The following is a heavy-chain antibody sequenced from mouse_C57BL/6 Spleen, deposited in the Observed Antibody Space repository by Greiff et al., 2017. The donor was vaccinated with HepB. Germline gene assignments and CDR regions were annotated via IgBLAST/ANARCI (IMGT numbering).Heavy chain of an antibody. CDR2: IDPEDGET. D-gene: IGHD1-1*01. CDR3: AGSSPITAVVDWYVDV. Sequence: EVQLQQSGAELVKPGASVKLSCTAPGFNIKDYYMHWVKQRTEQGLEWIGRIDPEDGETKYAPKFQCKATITADKSSNTAYLQLSSLTSEYTAVYYCAGSSPITAVVDWYVDVWGTGTTVTVSS. CDR1: GFNIKDYY. J-gene: IGHJ1*03. V-gene: IGHV14-2*01.